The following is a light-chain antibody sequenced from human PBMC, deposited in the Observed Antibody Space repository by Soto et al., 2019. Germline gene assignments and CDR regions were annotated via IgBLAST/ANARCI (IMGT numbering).Light chain of an antibody. J-gene: IGKJ5*01. V-gene: IGKV1-9*01. CDR1: QGISSY. CDR3: QQLKNYPLT. Sequence: DIQLTQSQSFLSASVGDRVTITCRASQGISSYLAWYQQRAGKAPKFLMYAAPTLQSGVPSRFSGSGSGTEFALTISSLQPEDFATYYCQQLKNYPLTFGGGTRLEIK. CDR2: AAP.